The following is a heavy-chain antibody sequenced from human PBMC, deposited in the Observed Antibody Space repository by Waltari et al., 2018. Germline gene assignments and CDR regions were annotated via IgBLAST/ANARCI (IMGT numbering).Heavy chain of an antibody. CDR2: IIPRLGKT. V-gene: IGHV1-69*01. D-gene: IGHD6-13*01. CDR1: GGSFRNYA. J-gene: IGHJ3*02. Sequence: QVQLLQSGAEVKKPGSSVKVSCKASGGSFRNYAISWVRQAPGQGLEGMGGIIPRLGKTNYAQKFQGRLTITADESTTIAYMDLSSLRFEDTAVYYCARGSYSSSWFNLKAFHIWGQGTMVTVSS. CDR3: ARGSYSSSWFNLKAFHI.